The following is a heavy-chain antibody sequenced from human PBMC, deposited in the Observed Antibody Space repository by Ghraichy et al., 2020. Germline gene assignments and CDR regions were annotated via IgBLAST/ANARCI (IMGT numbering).Heavy chain of an antibody. V-gene: IGHV4-39*01. Sequence: SETLSLTCTVSGGSISSSSYYWGWIRQPPGKGLEWIGSIYYSGSTYYNPSLKSRVTISVDTSKNQFSLKLSSVTAADTAVYYCARGRIYSSSWYYYNWFDPWGQGTLVTVSS. CDR3: ARGRIYSSSWYYYNWFDP. J-gene: IGHJ5*02. CDR2: IYYSGST. CDR1: GGSISSSSYY. D-gene: IGHD6-13*01.